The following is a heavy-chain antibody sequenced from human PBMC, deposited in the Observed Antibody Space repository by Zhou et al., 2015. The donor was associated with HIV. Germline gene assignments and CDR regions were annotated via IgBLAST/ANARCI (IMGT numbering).Heavy chain of an antibody. CDR1: GYTFTTYD. D-gene: IGHD4-23*01. CDR2: MNPKSGNT. J-gene: IGHJ5*02. CDR3: AREAVTRNWLDP. V-gene: IGHV1-8*01. Sequence: QVQLVQSGAEVKKPGASVKVSCKASGYTFTTYDITWVRQATGQGLEWMGWMNPKSGNTGYAKKFQGRVTMTRNTSINTAYMELSSLRSEDTAVYYCAREAVTRNWLDPWGRGNPSSPSP.